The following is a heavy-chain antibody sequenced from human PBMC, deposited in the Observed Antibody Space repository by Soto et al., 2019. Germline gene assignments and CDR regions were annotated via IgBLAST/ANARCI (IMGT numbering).Heavy chain of an antibody. J-gene: IGHJ3*02. Sequence: QVQLQESGPGLVKPSETLSLTCVVSGGSIISFYWSWIRQPPGKGLEWIGYIYYTGSTNYNPSLKSRVTMSVDTSKNQFSLKLSSVTAADTAAYYCVRDLGYSGYDVSAFDIWGQGAMVTVSS. CDR2: IYYTGST. CDR3: VRDLGYSGYDVSAFDI. CDR1: GGSIISFY. V-gene: IGHV4-59*01. D-gene: IGHD5-12*01.